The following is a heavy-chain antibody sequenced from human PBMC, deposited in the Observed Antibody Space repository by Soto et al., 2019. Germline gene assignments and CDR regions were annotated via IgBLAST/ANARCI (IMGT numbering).Heavy chain of an antibody. CDR2: IYYSGST. V-gene: IGHV4-30-4*01. CDR1: GDSISTPHYY. D-gene: IGHD3-22*01. J-gene: IGHJ4*02. CDR3: AGQSESYYDSSGYLDY. Sequence: SETLSLTCTVSGDSISTPHYYWSWIRQPPGKGLEWIGYIYYSGSTYYNPSLKSRVTISEDTPKNQFSLKLTYVTAADTAVYYCAGQSESYYDSSGYLDYWGQGTLVTVSS.